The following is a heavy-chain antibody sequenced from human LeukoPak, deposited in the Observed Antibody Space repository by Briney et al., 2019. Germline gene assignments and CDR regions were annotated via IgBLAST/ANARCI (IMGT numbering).Heavy chain of an antibody. J-gene: IGHJ4*02. CDR1: GFTFSSYA. Sequence: GGSLRLSCAASGFTFSSYAMSWVRQAPGKGLESVSAISNNGGYTYYADSVQGRFTISRDNSKSTLCLQMNSLRAEDTAVYYCAKQLGYCSDGSCYFPYWGQGTLVTVSS. CDR2: ISNNGGYT. V-gene: IGHV3-23*01. CDR3: AKQLGYCSDGSCYFPY. D-gene: IGHD2-15*01.